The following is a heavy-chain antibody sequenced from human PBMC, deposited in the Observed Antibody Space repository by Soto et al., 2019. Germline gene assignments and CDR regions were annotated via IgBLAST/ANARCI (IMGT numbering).Heavy chain of an antibody. CDR2: IWYDGSLQ. CDR3: ANLWGDGYNLGQDYNGMDV. CDR1: GFSFENYG. J-gene: IGHJ6*02. D-gene: IGHD5-12*01. Sequence: ESGGGVVQPGRSLRLSCAASGFSFENYGMHWVRQAPGRGLEWGAIIWYDGSLQYYAAAVKGRFTISRDNSKNTLYLEMNSLRAEDTAVYYCANLWGDGYNLGQDYNGMDVWGQGTTVIVAS. V-gene: IGHV3-33*06.